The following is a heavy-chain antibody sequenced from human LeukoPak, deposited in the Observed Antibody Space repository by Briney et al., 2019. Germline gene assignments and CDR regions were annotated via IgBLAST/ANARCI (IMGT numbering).Heavy chain of an antibody. V-gene: IGHV1-18*01. CDR3: ARGKVGYYGSGTILGY. J-gene: IGHJ4*02. D-gene: IGHD3-10*01. Sequence: ASVKVSCKASGYSFSIFGISWVRQAPGQGLEWMGWISASNGNTKYVQKLQGRVTMTTDTSTGTAYMELRSLTSDDTAVYYCARGKVGYYGSGTILGYWGQGTLVTVSS. CDR1: GYSFSIFG. CDR2: ISASNGNT.